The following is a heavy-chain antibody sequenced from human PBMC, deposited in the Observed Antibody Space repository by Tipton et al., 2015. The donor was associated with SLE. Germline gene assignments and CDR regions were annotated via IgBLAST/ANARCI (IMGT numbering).Heavy chain of an antibody. Sequence: LRLSCTVSGDSVNDYYWSWIRLPPGKGLEWIGYLYYSGNTDYNPSLKSRVTVSIDTSKNQFSLNLSSVTAADTAVYYCARDLSGGHYDLWGRGTLVTVSS. CDR3: ARDLSGGHYDL. CDR1: GDSVNDYY. J-gene: IGHJ2*01. CDR2: LYYSGNT. V-gene: IGHV4-59*02. D-gene: IGHD3-3*01.